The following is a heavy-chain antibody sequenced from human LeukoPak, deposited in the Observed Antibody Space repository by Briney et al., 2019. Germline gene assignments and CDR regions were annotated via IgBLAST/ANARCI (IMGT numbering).Heavy chain of an antibody. J-gene: IGHJ6*02. V-gene: IGHV4-59*01. Sequence: PSETLSLTCTVSGGSISSYYWSWIRQPPGKGLEWIGYIYYSGSTNYNPSLKSRVTISVDTSKNQFSLKLSSVTAADTAVYYCARDGYYYDSSGYYHYYYGMDVWGQGTTVTVSS. D-gene: IGHD3-22*01. CDR2: IYYSGST. CDR3: ARDGYYYDSSGYYHYYYGMDV. CDR1: GGSISSYY.